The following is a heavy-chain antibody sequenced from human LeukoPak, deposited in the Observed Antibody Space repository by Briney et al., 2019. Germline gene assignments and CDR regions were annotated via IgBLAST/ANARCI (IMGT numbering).Heavy chain of an antibody. D-gene: IGHD4-17*01. J-gene: IGHJ5*01. CDR2: MYYSGST. V-gene: IGHV4-39*02. Sequence: SETLSLTCTVSGGSISSYYWSWIRQPPGKGLEWIGSMYYSGSTYYNPSLKSRVTISVDMSKNQFSLMLSSVTAADTAVYYCARDHNTVTTARGFDSWGQGTLVTVSS. CDR3: ARDHNTVTTARGFDS. CDR1: GGSISSYY.